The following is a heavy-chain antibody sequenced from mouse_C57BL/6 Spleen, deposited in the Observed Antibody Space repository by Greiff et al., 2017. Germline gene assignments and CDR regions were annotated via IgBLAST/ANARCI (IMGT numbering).Heavy chain of an antibody. CDR1: GYTFTSYW. J-gene: IGHJ3*01. CDR2: IHPSDSDT. CDR3: AIDPYGSPAWFAY. V-gene: IGHV1-74*01. D-gene: IGHD1-1*01. Sequence: VQLQQPGAELVKPGASVKVSCKASGYTFTSYWMHWVKQRHGQGLEWIGRIHPSDSDTNYNQKVKGKATLTVDKFSSTAYLQGRSVTSEDSAVYYRAIDPYGSPAWFAYWGQGALVTVSA.